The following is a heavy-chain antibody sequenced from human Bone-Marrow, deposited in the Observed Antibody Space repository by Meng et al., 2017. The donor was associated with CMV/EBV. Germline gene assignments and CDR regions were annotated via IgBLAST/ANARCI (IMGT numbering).Heavy chain of an antibody. Sequence: GESLTISCAASGLTFDDYGMSWVRQAPGKGLEWVSGINWNGGSTGYADSVRGRFTISRDNAKNSLYLQMNSLRAEDTALYYCARDGSSYYYDSSGYYYWGQGNLVNVAS. J-gene: IGHJ4*02. CDR1: GLTFDDYG. CDR3: ARDGSSYYYDSSGYYY. D-gene: IGHD3-22*01. V-gene: IGHV3-20*04. CDR2: INWNGGST.